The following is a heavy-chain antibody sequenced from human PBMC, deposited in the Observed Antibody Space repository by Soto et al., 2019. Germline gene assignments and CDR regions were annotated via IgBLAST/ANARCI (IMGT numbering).Heavy chain of an antibody. J-gene: IGHJ5*02. D-gene: IGHD3-3*01. Sequence: SETLSLTCTVSGGSISSSSYYWGWIRQPPGKGLEWFGSIYYSGSTYYNPSLKSRVTISVDTSKNQFSLKLSSVTAADTAVYYCARLGRIKIFGVVNKSGNNWFDPWGQGTLVTVS. CDR1: GGSISSSSYY. V-gene: IGHV4-39*01. CDR3: ARLGRIKIFGVVNKSGNNWFDP. CDR2: IYYSGST.